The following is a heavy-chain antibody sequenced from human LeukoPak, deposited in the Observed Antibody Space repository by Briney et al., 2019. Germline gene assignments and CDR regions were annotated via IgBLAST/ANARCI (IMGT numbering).Heavy chain of an antibody. CDR1: GYTFTSYG. CDR2: ISAYNGNT. CDR3: ARGRYSSSWYYTNWFDP. D-gene: IGHD6-13*01. Sequence: ASVKVSCKASGYTFTSYGISWVRQAPGQGLEWMGWISAYNGNTNYAQKLQGRVTITRNTFISTAYMELSSLRSEDTAVYYCARGRYSSSWYYTNWFDPWGQGTLVTVSS. V-gene: IGHV1-18*01. J-gene: IGHJ5*02.